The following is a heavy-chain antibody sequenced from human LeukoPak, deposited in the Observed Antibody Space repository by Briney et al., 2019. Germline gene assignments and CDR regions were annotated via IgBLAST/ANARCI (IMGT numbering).Heavy chain of an antibody. V-gene: IGHV4-59*01. CDR1: GGSTSSYY. CDR3: ARDQGGDSYYYYYGMDV. CDR2: IYYSGST. D-gene: IGHD4-17*01. J-gene: IGHJ6*02. Sequence: SETLSLTCTVSGGSTSSYYWSWIRQPPGKGLEWIGYIYYSGSTNYNPSLKSRVTISVDTSKNQFSLKLSSVTAADTAVYYCARDQGGDSYYYYYGMDVWGQGTTVTVSS.